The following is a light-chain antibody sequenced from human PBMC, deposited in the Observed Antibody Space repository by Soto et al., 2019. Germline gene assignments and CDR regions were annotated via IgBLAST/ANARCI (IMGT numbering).Light chain of an antibody. V-gene: IGLV1-40*01. CDR3: AAWDDSLRGPV. Sequence: QSVLTQPPSVSGAPGQRVTISCTGSSSNTGADYDVHWYQHLPGSAPKLLIYDNNIRPSGVPDRFSGSKSGTSASLAITGLQAEDEGDYYCAAWDDSLRGPVFGGGTQLTVL. CDR1: SSNTGADYD. J-gene: IGLJ7*01. CDR2: DNN.